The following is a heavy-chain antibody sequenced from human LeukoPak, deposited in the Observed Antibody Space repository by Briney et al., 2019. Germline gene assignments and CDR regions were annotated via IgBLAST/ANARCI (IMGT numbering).Heavy chain of an antibody. Sequence: GGSLRLSCAASGFTFNNYAMHWVRQAPGKGLEWVAVISYDGSNKYYADSVKGRFTISRDDSKSTLYLQMNTLRAEDTAVYYCARDRCVGCPAWNWFDPWGQGTLVTVSP. J-gene: IGHJ5*02. CDR3: ARDRCVGCPAWNWFDP. CDR2: ISYDGSNK. D-gene: IGHD2-15*01. CDR1: GFTFNNYA. V-gene: IGHV3-30*04.